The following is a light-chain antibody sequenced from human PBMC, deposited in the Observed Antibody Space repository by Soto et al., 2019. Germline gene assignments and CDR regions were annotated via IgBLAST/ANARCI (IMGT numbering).Light chain of an antibody. CDR3: QQYSSYSS. Sequence: DIQMTQSPSTLSASVGDRVTITCRASQSISGWLAWYQQKPGKAPNLLISDASSLESGVPSRFSGSGSGTEFTLSISGLQPDDFATYYCQQYSSYSSFGQGTKLEIK. V-gene: IGKV1-5*01. CDR2: DAS. J-gene: IGKJ2*01. CDR1: QSISGW.